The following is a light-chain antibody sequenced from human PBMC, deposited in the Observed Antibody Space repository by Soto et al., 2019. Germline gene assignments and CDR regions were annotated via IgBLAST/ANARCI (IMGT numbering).Light chain of an antibody. J-gene: IGKJ2*01. CDR2: GAS. CDR1: QSVSSN. CDR3: QQYNNWPLYT. V-gene: IGKV3-15*01. Sequence: EIVMTQSPATLSVSPGERAILSCRASQSVSSNLAWYQQKPGQAPRLLIYGASTRATGIPARFSGSGSGTEFTLNLSSLQSEDFAVYYCQQYNNWPLYTFGQGTKLEIK.